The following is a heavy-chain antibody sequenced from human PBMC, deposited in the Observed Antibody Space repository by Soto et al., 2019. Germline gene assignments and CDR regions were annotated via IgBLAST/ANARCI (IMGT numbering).Heavy chain of an antibody. CDR1: GDSVSSNSAA. CDR2: TYYRSKWYN. CDR3: ARDTPQGIAARWNYYYYYGMDV. D-gene: IGHD6-6*01. Sequence: QTLSLTCAISGDSVSSNSAAWNWIRQSPSRGLEWLGRTYYRSKWYNDYAVSVKSRITINPDTSKNQLSLQLNSVTPEDTAVYYCARDTPQGIAARWNYYYYYGMDVWGQGTTVTVSS. V-gene: IGHV6-1*01. J-gene: IGHJ6*02.